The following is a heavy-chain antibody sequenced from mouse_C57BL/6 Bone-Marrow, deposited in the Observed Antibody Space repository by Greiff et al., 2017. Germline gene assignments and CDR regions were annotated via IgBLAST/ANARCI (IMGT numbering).Heavy chain of an antibody. D-gene: IGHD1-1*01. Sequence: VQLQQSGPELVKPGASVKISCKASGYTFTDYYMHWVKQSPGTSLEWIGDINPNNGGTSYNQKLKGKATLTVDTSSSTAYMELRSLTSEDSAVYDCARDYYGSSWYFDYWGQGTNLTVSS. CDR2: INPNNGGT. J-gene: IGHJ2*01. CDR1: GYTFTDYY. V-gene: IGHV1-26*01. CDR3: ARDYYGSSWYFDY.